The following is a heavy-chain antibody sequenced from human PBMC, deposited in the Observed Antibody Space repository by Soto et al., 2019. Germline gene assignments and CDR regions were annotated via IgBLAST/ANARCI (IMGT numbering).Heavy chain of an antibody. CDR2: IYSGGGI. CDR3: ATSPSVGV. J-gene: IGHJ6*02. CDR1: GFTVSNNY. Sequence: EVQLLESGGALVQPGGSLRLSCAASGFTVSNNYMIWVRQAPGKGLEWVSLIYSGGGIYYADSVRGRFTISRDSSKNTLYLQMNSLTVEDTAVYYCATSPSVGVWGQGTTVTVSS. V-gene: IGHV3-66*01.